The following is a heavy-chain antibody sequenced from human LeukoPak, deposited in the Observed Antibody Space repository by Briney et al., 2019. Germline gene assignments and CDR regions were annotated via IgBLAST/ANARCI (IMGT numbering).Heavy chain of an antibody. CDR2: IYPNGAI. Sequence: PSETLSLTCTVSGASISTYFWTWIRQPAGKGLEWIGRIYPNGAINYNPSLKSRVTMSVDTSKNQFSLKLISVTAADTAVYYCAREHGDQGTRNFDYWGQGGLVTVSS. V-gene: IGHV4-4*07. CDR3: AREHGDQGTRNFDY. D-gene: IGHD4-17*01. J-gene: IGHJ4*02. CDR1: GASISTYF.